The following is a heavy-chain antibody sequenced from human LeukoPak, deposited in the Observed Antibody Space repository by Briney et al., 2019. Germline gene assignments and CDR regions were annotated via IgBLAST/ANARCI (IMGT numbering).Heavy chain of an antibody. J-gene: IGHJ6*03. CDR1: GFTVSSNY. V-gene: IGHV3-53*01. CDR2: IYSGGST. CDR3: ARDPLLNYYMDV. Sequence: GGSLRLSCAASGFTVSSNYMSWVRQAPGKGLEWVSVIYSGGSTCYADSVKGRFTISRDNSKNTLYLQMNTLRAEDTAVYYCARDPLLNYYMDVWGKGTTVTVSS.